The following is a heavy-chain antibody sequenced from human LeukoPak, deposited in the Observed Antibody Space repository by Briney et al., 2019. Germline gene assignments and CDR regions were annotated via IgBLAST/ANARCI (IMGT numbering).Heavy chain of an antibody. CDR3: AALGYCSGGSYYYIDY. J-gene: IGHJ4*02. Sequence: SVKVSCKASGGTVSSYAISWLRQAPGQRLEWRGRIIPIFCTADYAQKIQGRVTITTNESTSTAYTELSSLRPEDTAVYYCAALGYCSGGSYYYIDYWGQGTLVTVSS. CDR2: IIPIFCTA. CDR1: GGTVSSYA. D-gene: IGHD2-15*01. V-gene: IGHV1-69*05.